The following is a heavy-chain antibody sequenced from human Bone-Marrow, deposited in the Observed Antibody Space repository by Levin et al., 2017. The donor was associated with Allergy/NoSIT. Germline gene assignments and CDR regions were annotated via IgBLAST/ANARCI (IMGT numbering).Heavy chain of an antibody. J-gene: IGHJ4*02. CDR2: IYYSETT. Sequence: SETLSLTCSVSGDSIGDYYWHWIRQPPGKPLEWIGYIYYSETTNYNPSLRSRVTISEDKSKNQFSLNLTSVTAADSAVYYCVTVAYGSYLAYWGQGTLVTVSS. CDR3: VTVAYGSYLAY. V-gene: IGHV4-59*01. CDR1: GDSIGDYY. D-gene: IGHD4-23*01.